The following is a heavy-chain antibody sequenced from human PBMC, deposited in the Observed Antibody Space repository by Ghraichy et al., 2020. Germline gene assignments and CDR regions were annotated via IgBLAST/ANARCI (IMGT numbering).Heavy chain of an antibody. D-gene: IGHD6-13*01. V-gene: IGHV4-31*03. J-gene: IGHJ6*02. CDR1: GGSISSGGYY. Sequence: SGTLSLTCTVSGGSISSGGYYWSWIRQHPGKGLEWIGYIYYSGSTYYNPSLKSRVTISVDTSKNQFSLKLSSVTAADTAVYYCARNAAAGLYYYYGMDVWGQGTTVTVSS. CDR2: IYYSGST. CDR3: ARNAAAGLYYYYGMDV.